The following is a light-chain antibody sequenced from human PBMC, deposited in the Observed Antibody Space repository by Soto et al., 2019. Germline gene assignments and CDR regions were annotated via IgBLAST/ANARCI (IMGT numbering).Light chain of an antibody. Sequence: QSALIQPASVSGSPGQSITISCTGTSSDVGGYNFVSCYQRHPGKAPKLMIYDVTNRPSGVSNRFSGSKSGNTASLTISGLQAEDEADYYCCSYTTSNTLVFGGGTQLTVL. CDR1: SSDVGGYNF. CDR3: CSYTTSNTLV. V-gene: IGLV2-14*01. J-gene: IGLJ2*01. CDR2: DVT.